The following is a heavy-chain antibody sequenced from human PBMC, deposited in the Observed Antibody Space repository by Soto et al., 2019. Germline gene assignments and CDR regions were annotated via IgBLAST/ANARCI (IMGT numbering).Heavy chain of an antibody. D-gene: IGHD6-19*01. J-gene: IGHJ4*02. V-gene: IGHV3-30*18. Sequence: QVQLVESGGGVVQPGRSLRLSCAASGFTFSSYGMHWVRQAPGKGLEWVAVISYDGSNKYYADSVKGRFTISRDNSKNTLYLQMNSLRAEDTAVYYCAKDVEQWLVHYYFDYWGQGTLVTVSS. CDR3: AKDVEQWLVHYYFDY. CDR1: GFTFSSYG. CDR2: ISYDGSNK.